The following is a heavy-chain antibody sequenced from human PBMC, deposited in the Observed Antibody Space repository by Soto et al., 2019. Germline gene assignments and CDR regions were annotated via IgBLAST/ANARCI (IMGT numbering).Heavy chain of an antibody. CDR3: ARSQLELYYDFWSGSQSAFDI. D-gene: IGHD3-3*01. J-gene: IGHJ3*02. Sequence: XETLSLTCSVYGWSFSGYYWSWIRQPPGKGLDWIGEINHSGSTNYNPSLKSRVTISVDTSKNQFSLKLSSVTAADTAVYYCARSQLELYYDFWSGSQSAFDIWGQGTMVTVSS. CDR2: INHSGST. V-gene: IGHV4-34*01. CDR1: GWSFSGYY.